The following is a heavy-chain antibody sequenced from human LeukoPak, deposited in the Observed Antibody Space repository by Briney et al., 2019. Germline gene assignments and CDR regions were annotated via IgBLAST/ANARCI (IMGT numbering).Heavy chain of an antibody. CDR1: GGSFSGYY. Sequence: SETLSLTCAVYGGSFSGYYWSWIRQPPGKGLEWIGEINHSGSTNYNPSLKSRVTISVDTSKNQFSLKLSSVTAADTAAYYCARGVPGSSGWYGGFDPWGQGTLVTVSS. D-gene: IGHD6-19*01. CDR3: ARGVPGSSGWYGGFDP. V-gene: IGHV4-34*01. J-gene: IGHJ5*02. CDR2: INHSGST.